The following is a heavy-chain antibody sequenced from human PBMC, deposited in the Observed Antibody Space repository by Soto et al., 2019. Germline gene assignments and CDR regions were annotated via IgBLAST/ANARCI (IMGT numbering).Heavy chain of an antibody. D-gene: IGHD3-10*01. CDR3: ARTITMVRGSNFDY. CDR2: IYYSGSS. J-gene: IGHJ4*02. Sequence: QVQLQESGPGLVKPSQTLSLTCTVSGGSISSGGYYWSWIRQHPGKGLEWIGYIYYSGSSYYNPSLKSRVTISVDTSKNQFSLKLSSVTAADTAVYYCARTITMVRGSNFDYWGQGTLVTVSS. CDR1: GGSISSGGYY. V-gene: IGHV4-31*03.